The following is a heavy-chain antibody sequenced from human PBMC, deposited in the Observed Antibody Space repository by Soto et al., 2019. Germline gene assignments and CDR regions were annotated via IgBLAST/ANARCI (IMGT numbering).Heavy chain of an antibody. CDR3: ARDTYDSSCYYFRHFDY. CDR2: IYYSGST. J-gene: IGHJ4*02. V-gene: IGHV4-30-4*01. D-gene: IGHD3-22*01. Sequence: SETLSLTCTVSGGSISSGDYYWSWIRQPPGKGLEWIGYIYYSGSTYYNPSLKSRVTISVDTSKNQFSLKLSSVTAADTAVYYCARDTYDSSCYYFRHFDYWGQGTLVTVSS. CDR1: GGSISSGDYY.